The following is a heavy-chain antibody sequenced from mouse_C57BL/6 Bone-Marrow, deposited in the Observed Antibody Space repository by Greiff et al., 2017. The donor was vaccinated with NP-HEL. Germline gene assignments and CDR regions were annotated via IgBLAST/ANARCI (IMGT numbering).Heavy chain of an antibody. Sequence: EVKVEESGGGLVQPGGSMKLSCAASGFTFSDAWMDWVRQSPEKGLEWVAEIRNKANNHATYYAESVKGRFTISRDDSKSSVYLQMNSLRAEDTGIYYCTRPGSNYPYAMDYWGQGTSVTVSS. V-gene: IGHV6-6*01. CDR1: GFTFSDAW. CDR2: IRNKANNHAT. D-gene: IGHD2-5*01. J-gene: IGHJ4*01. CDR3: TRPGSNYPYAMDY.